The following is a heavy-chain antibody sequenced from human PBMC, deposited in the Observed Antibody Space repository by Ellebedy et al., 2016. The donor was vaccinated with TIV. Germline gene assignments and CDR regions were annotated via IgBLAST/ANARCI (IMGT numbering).Heavy chain of an antibody. Sequence: SETLSLTXAISGDSVSSNNAVWNWIRQSPSRGLEWLGRTLYRSQWYYDYAISVKSRISINPDTSKNQVSLQLNSVTPEDTAVYYCARENTMVRGVINPMDVWGQGTTVTVSS. J-gene: IGHJ6*02. D-gene: IGHD3-10*01. V-gene: IGHV6-1*01. CDR3: ARENTMVRGVINPMDV. CDR1: GDSVSSNNAV. CDR2: TLYRSQWYY.